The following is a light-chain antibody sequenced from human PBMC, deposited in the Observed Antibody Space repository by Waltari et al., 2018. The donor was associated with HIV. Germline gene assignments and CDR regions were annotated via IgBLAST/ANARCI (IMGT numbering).Light chain of an antibody. CDR3: SSYTTTNTII. Sequence: QSALTQPASVSGSPGQSTTISCTGTSSDLGAYEYVSWYRQHPDKAPQLLIYDVFYRPSGVSHRFSGSKSGNTASLTISGLQAEDEVVYSCSSYTTTNTIIFGGGTKLTVL. CDR2: DVF. J-gene: IGLJ2*01. CDR1: SSDLGAYEY. V-gene: IGLV2-14*03.